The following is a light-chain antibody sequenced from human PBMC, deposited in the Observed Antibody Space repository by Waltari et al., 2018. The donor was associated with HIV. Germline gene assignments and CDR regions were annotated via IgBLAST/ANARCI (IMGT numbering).Light chain of an antibody. Sequence: SYVLTQPPSISVAPGKTAKLTCGGNNIGNRDVHWYQQKAGQAPILVIYDDDDRPSVIPERFSGSNSENTATLTINRIEVGDEADYYCQVWDSGSDHVFGSGTTVTVL. CDR2: DDD. CDR3: QVWDSGSDHV. V-gene: IGLV3-21*01. J-gene: IGLJ1*01. CDR1: NIGNRD.